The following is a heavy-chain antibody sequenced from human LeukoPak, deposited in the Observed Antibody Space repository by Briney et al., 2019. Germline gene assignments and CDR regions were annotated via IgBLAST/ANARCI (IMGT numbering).Heavy chain of an antibody. J-gene: IGHJ4*02. CDR3: ARASIAAAPFGY. CDR2: INHSGST. V-gene: IGHV4-34*09. Sequence: SETLSLTCAVYGGSFSGYYWSWIRQPPGKGLEWIGEINHSGSTNYNPSLKSRVTISVDTSKNQFSLKLSSVTAADTAVYYCARASIAAAPFGYWGQGTLVTVSS. CDR1: GGSFSGYY. D-gene: IGHD6-13*01.